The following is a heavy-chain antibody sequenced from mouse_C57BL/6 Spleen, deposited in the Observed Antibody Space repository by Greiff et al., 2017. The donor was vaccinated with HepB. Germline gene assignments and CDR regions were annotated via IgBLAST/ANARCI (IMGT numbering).Heavy chain of an antibody. CDR1: GYSITSGYD. CDR3: ARAGTDAMDY. Sequence: EVQLQQSGPGMVKPSQSLSLTCTVTGYSITSGYDWHWIRHFPGNKLEWMGYISYSGSTNYNPSLKSRISITHDTSKNHFFLKLNSVTTEDTATYYCARAGTDAMDYWGQGTSVTVSS. J-gene: IGHJ4*01. CDR2: ISYSGST. D-gene: IGHD4-1*01. V-gene: IGHV3-1*01.